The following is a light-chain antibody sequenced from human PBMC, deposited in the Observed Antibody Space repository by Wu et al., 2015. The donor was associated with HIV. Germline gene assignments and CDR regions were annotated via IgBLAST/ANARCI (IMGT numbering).Light chain of an antibody. CDR1: QYISDS. CDR2: DAS. CDR3: QQRLNWPPVT. Sequence: LTQSPATLSVSPGERTNLSCRASQYISDSLAWYQQKPGQAPRLLIYDASTRAAGVPARFRGIGSGTDFTLTISSLEPEDFAVYYCQQRLNWPPVTFGQGT. J-gene: IGKJ5*01. V-gene: IGKV3-11*01.